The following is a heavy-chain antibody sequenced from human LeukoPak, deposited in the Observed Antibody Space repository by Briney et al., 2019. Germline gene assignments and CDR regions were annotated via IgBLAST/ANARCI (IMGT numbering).Heavy chain of an antibody. J-gene: IGHJ4*02. Sequence: PGRSLRLSCAASGFTFNSYGMHWVRQAPGKGLEWVALIWYDGSNKYYADSVKGRFTISRDNSKNTLYLQMNSLRAEDTAAYYRARPRTYSSSWSPFDYWGQGTLVTVSS. CDR3: ARPRTYSSSWSPFDY. CDR2: IWYDGSNK. D-gene: IGHD6-13*01. CDR1: GFTFNSYG. V-gene: IGHV3-33*01.